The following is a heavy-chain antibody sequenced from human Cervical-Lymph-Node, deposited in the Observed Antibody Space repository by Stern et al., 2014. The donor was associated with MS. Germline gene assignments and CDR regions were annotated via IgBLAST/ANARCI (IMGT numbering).Heavy chain of an antibody. CDR1: GYTLSEVS. V-gene: IGHV1-24*01. J-gene: IGHJ4*02. Sequence: QDQLVQSGAEVKKPGASVKVSCKVSGYTLSEVSMHWVRQAPGKGLEWMGGFDPEEGETIYAQKFQGRVTMTEDTSTDTAYMEMSSLRSEDTAVYYCATRPGMGFDYWGQGTLVTVSS. CDR3: ATRPGMGFDY. D-gene: IGHD1-14*01. CDR2: FDPEEGET.